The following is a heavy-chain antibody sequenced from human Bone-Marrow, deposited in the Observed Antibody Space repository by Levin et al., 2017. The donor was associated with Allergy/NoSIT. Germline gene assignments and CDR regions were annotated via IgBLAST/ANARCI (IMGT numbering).Heavy chain of an antibody. CDR3: ARKLSNSGFDY. CDR2: VYWNVDG. Sequence: SGPTLVKPTQTLTLTCTFSGFSLSPSGVGAGWIRQSPGKALEWLALVYWNVDGRYSTSLKSRLTITKDTSKNQVVLTMTNMDPVDTATYYCARKLSNSGFDYWGQGMLVTVSS. D-gene: IGHD5/OR15-5a*01. CDR1: GFSLSPSGVG. V-gene: IGHV2-5*01. J-gene: IGHJ4*02.